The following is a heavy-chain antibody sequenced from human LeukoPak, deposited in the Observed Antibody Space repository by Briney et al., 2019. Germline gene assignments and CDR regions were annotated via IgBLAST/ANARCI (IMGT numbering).Heavy chain of an antibody. V-gene: IGHV3-15*07. CDR2: IRSRTDGGTT. Sequence: GGSLRLSCAASGFTFTYVWLNWDRQAPGKGLEWVGRIRSRTDGGTTDYAAPVKGRFTISRDDSKKTLYLQMNILKTEDTAVYYCAKGFGSYDSSDFDSWGQGTLVTVSS. J-gene: IGHJ4*02. D-gene: IGHD3-22*01. CDR1: GFTFTYVW. CDR3: AKGFGSYDSSDFDS.